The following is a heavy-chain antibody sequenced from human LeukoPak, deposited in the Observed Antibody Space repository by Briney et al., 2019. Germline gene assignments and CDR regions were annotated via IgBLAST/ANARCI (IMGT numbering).Heavy chain of an antibody. CDR2: INSDGSRT. CDR1: GFTFSSYW. J-gene: IGHJ4*02. CDR3: AKSGVLLWFGEFKVYFDY. Sequence: GGSLRLSCAASGFTFSSYWMHWVRQAPGKGLVWVSRINSDGSRTNYADSVKGRFTISRDNAKNTLYLQMNSLRAEDTAVYYCAKSGVLLWFGEFKVYFDYWGQGTLVTVSS. V-gene: IGHV3-74*01. D-gene: IGHD3-10*01.